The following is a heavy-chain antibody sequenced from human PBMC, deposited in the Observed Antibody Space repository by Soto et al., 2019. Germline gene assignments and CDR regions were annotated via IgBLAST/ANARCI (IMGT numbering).Heavy chain of an antibody. CDR2: VYSTGGT. J-gene: IGHJ6*02. CDR1: SGPTSSHN. D-gene: IGHD3-10*01. V-gene: IGHV4-59*08. Sequence: QVQLQQSGPGLVKPSETLSLTCSVSSGPTSSHNWGWIRQTPGRGLEWIGYVYSTGGTSYNPSLNSRVTISADTSTNHISLTLTSVTAADTAVYYCVRQGIGTLHGLVEVWGQGTTVRVSS. CDR3: VRQGIGTLHGLVEV.